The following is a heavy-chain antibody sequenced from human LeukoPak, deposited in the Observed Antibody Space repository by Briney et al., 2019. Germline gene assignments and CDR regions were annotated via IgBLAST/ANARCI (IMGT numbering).Heavy chain of an antibody. V-gene: IGHV4-34*01. D-gene: IGHD3-22*01. Sequence: SETLSLTCAVYGGSFSGYYWSWIRQPSGKGLEWIGEINHSGSANYNPSLKSRVTISVDTSKNQFSLKLSSVTAADTAVYYCARSPYYYDSSGYYTYFDYWGQGTLVTVSS. CDR1: GGSFSGYY. J-gene: IGHJ4*02. CDR2: INHSGSA. CDR3: ARSPYYYDSSGYYTYFDY.